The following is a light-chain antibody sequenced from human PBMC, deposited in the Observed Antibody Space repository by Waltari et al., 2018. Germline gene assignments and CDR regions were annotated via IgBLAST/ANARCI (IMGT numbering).Light chain of an antibody. V-gene: IGKV3-11*01. Sequence: EIVLTQSPATLSLSPGVRATLSCRASQSISTDLAWYQQKPGQAPRLLNHDASSRATGIPARFSGSGSGTDFTLAISSLEPEDFAVYYCQQRSRWPRTFGQGTKVEIK. CDR3: QQRSRWPRT. CDR1: QSISTD. CDR2: DAS. J-gene: IGKJ1*01.